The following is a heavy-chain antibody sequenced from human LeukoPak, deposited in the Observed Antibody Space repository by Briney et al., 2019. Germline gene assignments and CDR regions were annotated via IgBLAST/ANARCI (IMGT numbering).Heavy chain of an antibody. J-gene: IGHJ3*02. CDR2: IYYSGST. CDR3: ARHMDYYGSGSYYENAFDI. Sequence: SETLSLTCTVSGGSISSYYWSWIRQPPGKGLEWIGYIYYSGSTNYNPSLKSRVTISVDTSKNQFSLKLSSVTAADTAVYYCARHMDYYGSGSYYENAFDIWGQGTMVTVSS. CDR1: GGSISSYY. V-gene: IGHV4-59*08. D-gene: IGHD3-10*01.